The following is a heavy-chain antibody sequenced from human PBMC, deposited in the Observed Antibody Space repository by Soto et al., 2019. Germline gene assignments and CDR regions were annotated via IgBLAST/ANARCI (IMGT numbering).Heavy chain of an antibody. Sequence: PWDTLSLTCTISGGSLINHNRNWVRLYTGMGLWWFVRIYSIGRAYYNPHLTSRVTMSLDTLNNQVSLRLSYVTAADTAKYYCARERTYQMSGDDTLDIWGLGTMVT. V-gene: IGHV4-4*07. CDR1: GGSLINHN. CDR2: IYSIGRA. D-gene: IGHD2-21*01. J-gene: IGHJ3*02. CDR3: ARERTYQMSGDDTLDI.